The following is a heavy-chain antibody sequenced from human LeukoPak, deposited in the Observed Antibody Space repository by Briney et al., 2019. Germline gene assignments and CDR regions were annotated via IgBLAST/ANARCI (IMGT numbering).Heavy chain of an antibody. V-gene: IGHV3-15*01. CDR2: IKSKTDGGTT. CDR3: AKAEAVAAYFDY. J-gene: IGHJ4*02. D-gene: IGHD6-19*01. Sequence: GGSLRLSCAASGFTFSNAWMSWVRQAPGKGLEWVGRIKSKTDGGTTDYAAPVKGRFTISRDDSKNTLYLQMNSLKTEDTAVYYCAKAEAVAAYFDYWGQGTLVTVSS. CDR1: GFTFSNAW.